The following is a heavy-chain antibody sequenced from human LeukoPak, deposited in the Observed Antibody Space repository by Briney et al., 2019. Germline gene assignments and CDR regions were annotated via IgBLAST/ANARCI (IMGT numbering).Heavy chain of an antibody. V-gene: IGHV3-43*02. Sequence: GGSLRLSCAAPEFSFDDYAIHWVREAPGKGLEWVSLISGDGGSTFYADSVKGRFTISRDNSKNSLYLQMSSLRSEDTALYYCARESDSSGWYDSWGQGTLVTVSS. CDR2: ISGDGGST. CDR1: EFSFDDYA. CDR3: ARESDSSGWYDS. J-gene: IGHJ5*01. D-gene: IGHD3-22*01.